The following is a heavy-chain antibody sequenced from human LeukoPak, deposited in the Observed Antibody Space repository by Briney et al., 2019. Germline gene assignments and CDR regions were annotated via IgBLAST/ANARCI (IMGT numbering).Heavy chain of an antibody. Sequence: GGSLRLSCAASGITFGNNWMHWVRHGPGKGLVWISRINSDGGGAIYADSVKGRFTASRDNAKNTLYLQMNSLRAEDTAVYYCARDVPHNWFDTWGQGTLVTVSS. CDR1: GITFGNNW. J-gene: IGHJ5*02. CDR2: INSDGGGA. V-gene: IGHV3-74*01. CDR3: ARDVPHNWFDT.